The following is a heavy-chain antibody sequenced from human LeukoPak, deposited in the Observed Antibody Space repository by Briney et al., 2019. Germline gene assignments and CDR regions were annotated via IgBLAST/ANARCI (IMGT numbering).Heavy chain of an antibody. V-gene: IGHV3-7*01. D-gene: IGHD3-10*01. CDR3: ARVPAVRGVIDYYYGMDV. Sequence: GGSLRLSCAASGFIFSSYSMSWVRQAPGKGLEWVANIKQDGSEKYYVDSVKGRFTISRDNAKNSLYLQMNSLRVEDTAVYYCARVPAVRGVIDYYYGMDVWGQGTTVTVSS. J-gene: IGHJ6*02. CDR1: GFIFSSYS. CDR2: IKQDGSEK.